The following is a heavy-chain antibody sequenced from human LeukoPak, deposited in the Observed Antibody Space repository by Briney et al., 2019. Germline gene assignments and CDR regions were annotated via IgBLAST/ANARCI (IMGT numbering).Heavy chain of an antibody. V-gene: IGHV5-51*01. J-gene: IGHJ4*02. Sequence: GESLQISCKGSGYSFTSYWIGWVRQMPGKGLEWMGIIYPGDSDTRYSPSFQSQVTISADKSISTAYLQWSSLKASDTAMYYCARHGTYYDSSGYYYVWYFDYWGQGTLVTVSS. CDR1: GYSFTSYW. CDR3: ARHGTYYDSSGYYYVWYFDY. CDR2: IYPGDSDT. D-gene: IGHD3-22*01.